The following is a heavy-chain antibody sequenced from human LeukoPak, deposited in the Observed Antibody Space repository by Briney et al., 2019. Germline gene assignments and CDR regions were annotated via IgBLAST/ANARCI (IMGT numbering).Heavy chain of an antibody. Sequence: GGSLRPSCAASGFTFSSYAMSWVRQAPGKGLEWVSAISGSGGSTYYADSVKGRFTISRDNSKNTLYLQMNSLRAEDTAVYYCAISWDFVVVPAALDYWGQGTLVTVSS. J-gene: IGHJ4*02. CDR2: ISGSGGST. D-gene: IGHD2-2*01. V-gene: IGHV3-23*01. CDR1: GFTFSSYA. CDR3: AISWDFVVVPAALDY.